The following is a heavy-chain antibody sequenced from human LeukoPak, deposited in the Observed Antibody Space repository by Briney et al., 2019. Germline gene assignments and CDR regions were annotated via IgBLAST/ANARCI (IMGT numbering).Heavy chain of an antibody. V-gene: IGHV3-7*01. D-gene: IGHD2-2*01. CDR3: ARDRSRFYY. Sequence: PGGSLRLSCAASGLTFSNYWMSWVRQAPGKGLEWVANIKEDGNEKYCVDSVKGRFTISRDNAKKSLYLQMNSLRAEDTAVYYCARDRSRFYYWGQGTPVTVSS. CDR1: GLTFSNYW. CDR2: IKEDGNEK. J-gene: IGHJ4*02.